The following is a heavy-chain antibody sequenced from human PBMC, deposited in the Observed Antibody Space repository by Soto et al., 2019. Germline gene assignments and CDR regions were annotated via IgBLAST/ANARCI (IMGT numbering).Heavy chain of an antibody. CDR2: ISNNGDTA. CDR1: GFTFSSYA. J-gene: IGHJ4*02. Sequence: EVQLLESGGGLVQPGGSLTLSCATSGFTFSSYARVWVRQAAEKGLEWVASISNNGDTAYYAASVKGRFTISRGNSENTLYLQMNGLRADDTALYFCAKSRVFIGAIVTLLDSWGQGTQVTVSS. CDR3: AKSRVFIGAIVTLLDS. D-gene: IGHD3-16*02. V-gene: IGHV3-23*01.